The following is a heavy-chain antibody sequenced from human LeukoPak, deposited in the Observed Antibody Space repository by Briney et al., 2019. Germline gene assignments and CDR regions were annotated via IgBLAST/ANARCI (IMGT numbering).Heavy chain of an antibody. CDR3: ARDPLALHYYYYMDV. CDR1: GFTFSSYW. J-gene: IGHJ6*03. V-gene: IGHV3-7*01. CDR2: INLDGSEK. Sequence: GGSLTLSCTASGFTFSSYWMSWARQAPGKGLEWVANINLDGSEKNYVDPVKGRFTISRDNARKSLYLQMNSLRPEDTAVYYCARDPLALHYYYYMDVWGIGSTVTVSS.